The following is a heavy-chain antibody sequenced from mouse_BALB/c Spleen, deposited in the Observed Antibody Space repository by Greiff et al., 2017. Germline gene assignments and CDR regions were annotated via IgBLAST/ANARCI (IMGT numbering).Heavy chain of an antibody. CDR3: AREALYYRYFDY. J-gene: IGHJ2*01. CDR1: GYSITSDYA. Sequence: EVQLVESGPGLVKPSQSLSLTCTVTGYSITSDYAWNWIRQFPGNKLEWMGYISYSGSTSYNPSLKSRISITRDTSKNQFFLQLNSVTTEDTATYYCAREALYYRYFDYWGQGTTLTVSS. CDR2: ISYSGST. V-gene: IGHV3-2*02. D-gene: IGHD2-14*01.